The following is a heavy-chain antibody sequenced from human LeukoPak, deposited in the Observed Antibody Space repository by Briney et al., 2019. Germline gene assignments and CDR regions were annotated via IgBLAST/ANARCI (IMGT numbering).Heavy chain of an antibody. D-gene: IGHD3-10*01. Sequence: SETLSLTCTVSGASVRGYYWSWIRQPPGKGLEWVGYIHYTGNTDYNPSLTSRVTMSVDTSKNQFSLMLTSVTAADTAVYYCARGYGSGSYNNFNQWGQGLLVAVSS. CDR3: ARGYGSGSYNNFNQ. CDR1: GASVRGYY. J-gene: IGHJ4*02. CDR2: IHYTGNT. V-gene: IGHV4-59*02.